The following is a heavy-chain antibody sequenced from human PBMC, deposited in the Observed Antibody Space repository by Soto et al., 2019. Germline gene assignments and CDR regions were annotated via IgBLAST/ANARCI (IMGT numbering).Heavy chain of an antibody. J-gene: IGHJ5*02. Sequence: GGSLRLSCAASGFTFSNAWMNWVRQAPGKGLEWVGRIKSKTDGGTTDYAAPVKGRFTISRDDSKNTLYLQMNSLKTEDTAVYYCQIDGWYYGSGSYNWFDPWGQGTLVTVSS. D-gene: IGHD3-10*01. V-gene: IGHV3-15*07. CDR2: IKSKTDGGTT. CDR3: QIDGWYYGSGSYNWFDP. CDR1: GFTFSNAW.